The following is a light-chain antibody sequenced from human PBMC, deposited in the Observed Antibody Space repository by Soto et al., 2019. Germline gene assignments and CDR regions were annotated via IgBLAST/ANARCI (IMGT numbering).Light chain of an antibody. V-gene: IGKV3-15*01. J-gene: IGKJ2*01. CDR2: SAS. Sequence: EIVMTQSPATLYVSPGERATLSCRASQSISTELAWYQQKPGQPPSLLIYSASTRATGVPDRFTGSGSGSEFPPTLCGLKSEDFAVYYCQQGHNWPLTFGQGTRPEI. CDR3: QQGHNWPLT. CDR1: QSISTE.